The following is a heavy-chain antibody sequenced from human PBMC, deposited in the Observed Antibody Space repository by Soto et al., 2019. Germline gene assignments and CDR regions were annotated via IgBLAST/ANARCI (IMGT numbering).Heavy chain of an antibody. J-gene: IGHJ6*02. CDR1: GGSVSSVSYY. Sequence: QVQLQESGPGLVKPSETLSLTCTVSGGSVSSVSYYWSWIRQPPGKGLEWIGFISYTGSTNYNPSPKRRVTISIDPSKNQFSLKLSSVTAADPAVYYCARDTTSLYFYGMDVGGQGTTVTVSS. V-gene: IGHV4-61*01. CDR2: ISYTGST. D-gene: IGHD2-2*01. CDR3: ARDTTSLYFYGMDV.